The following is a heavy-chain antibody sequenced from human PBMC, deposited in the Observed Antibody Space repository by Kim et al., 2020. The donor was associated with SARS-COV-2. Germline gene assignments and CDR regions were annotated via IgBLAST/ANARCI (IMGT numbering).Heavy chain of an antibody. J-gene: IGHJ6*02. CDR3: ARDFRSRGNGMDV. Sequence: SNPSLKRRVTISVDMSKNQFSLKLSSVTAADTAVYYCARDFRSRGNGMDVWGQGTTVTVSS. V-gene: IGHV4-59*01.